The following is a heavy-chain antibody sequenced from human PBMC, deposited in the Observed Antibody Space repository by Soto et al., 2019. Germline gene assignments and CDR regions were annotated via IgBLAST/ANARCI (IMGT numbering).Heavy chain of an antibody. CDR1: GFTFNDYW. D-gene: IGHD5-18*01. Sequence: EVQLVESGGGLVQPGGSLRLSCEASGFTFNDYWMHWVRQVPGKGLVWVSRIKSDGSSTSYADSVKGRFTISRDNAKNTLYLQMNSLSDEDSAVYYCARGGAYNYGPRGSRVADFWGQGTMVTVSS. V-gene: IGHV3-74*01. CDR3: ARGGAYNYGPRGSRVADF. CDR2: IKSDGSST. J-gene: IGHJ4*02.